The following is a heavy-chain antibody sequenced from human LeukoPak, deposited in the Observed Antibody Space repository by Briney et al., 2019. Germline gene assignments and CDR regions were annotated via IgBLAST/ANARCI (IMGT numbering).Heavy chain of an antibody. V-gene: IGHV3-21*01. CDR1: GFTFSSYS. D-gene: IGHD2-2*02. J-gene: IGHJ5*02. Sequence: GGSLRLSWAASGFTFSSYSMNWVRQAPGKGLEWVSSISSSSSYIYYADSVKGRFTISRDNAKNSLYLQMNSLRAEDTAVYYCARDLGPATAILNWFDPWGQGTLVTLSS. CDR3: ARDLGPATAILNWFDP. CDR2: ISSSSSYI.